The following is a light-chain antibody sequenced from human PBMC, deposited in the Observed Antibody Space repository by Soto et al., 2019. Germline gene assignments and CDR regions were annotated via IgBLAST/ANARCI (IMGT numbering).Light chain of an antibody. J-gene: IGKJ1*01. CDR3: QQYNNWPRT. V-gene: IGKV3-15*01. Sequence: ETVMPQSAATLSVSPGERATLSCRASQSVRSNLAWYQQKSGQAPRLLIYGASTRVTGVPGRFSGSGSGTEFTLTISSLQSEDLAVYYCQQYNNWPRTFGQGTKVEL. CDR1: QSVRSN. CDR2: GAS.